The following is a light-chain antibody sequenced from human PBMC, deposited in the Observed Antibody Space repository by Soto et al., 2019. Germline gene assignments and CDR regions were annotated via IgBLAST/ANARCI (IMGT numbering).Light chain of an antibody. V-gene: IGKV4-1*01. Sequence: DIVMTQSPDSLAVSLGERATINCKSSQSVLYSSDNKNYLAWYQQKPGQPPKVLIYLASTRESGVPDRFSGSGSGTDFTLTISSLQAEDVAVYYCQQYSITPRTFGQGTKVEIK. CDR3: QQYSITPRT. J-gene: IGKJ1*01. CDR2: LAS. CDR1: QSVLYSSDNKNY.